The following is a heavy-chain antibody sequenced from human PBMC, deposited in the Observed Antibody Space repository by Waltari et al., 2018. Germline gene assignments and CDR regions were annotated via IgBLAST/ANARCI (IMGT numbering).Heavy chain of an antibody. CDR1: GGSISNSY. CDR3: ARAHLQVVTTRDDYYIYYMDV. CDR2: IYYSGTA. D-gene: IGHD3-3*01. V-gene: IGHV4-59*01. J-gene: IGHJ6*03. Sequence: QVQLQESGPGLVKPSETLSFTCSVSGGSISNSYCTLIRQSPGKGLEWIGDIYYSGTANFNPSLNNRVAISADTSKNQFSLKLSSVIAADTAVYYCARAHLQVVTTRDDYYIYYMDVWGKGTTVTVSS.